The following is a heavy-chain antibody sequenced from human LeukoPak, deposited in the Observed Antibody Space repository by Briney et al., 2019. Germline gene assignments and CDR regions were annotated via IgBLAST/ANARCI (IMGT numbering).Heavy chain of an antibody. CDR3: ARVSWFPGTSYYYMDV. D-gene: IGHD1-1*01. CDR2: INHSGST. CDR1: GGSFSGYY. V-gene: IGHV4-34*01. Sequence: SEALSLTCAVYGGSFSGYYWSWIRQPPGKGLEWIGEINHSGSTNYNPSLKSRVTISVDTSKNQFSLKLSSVTAADTAVYYCARVSWFPGTSYYYMDVWGKGTTVTVSS. J-gene: IGHJ6*03.